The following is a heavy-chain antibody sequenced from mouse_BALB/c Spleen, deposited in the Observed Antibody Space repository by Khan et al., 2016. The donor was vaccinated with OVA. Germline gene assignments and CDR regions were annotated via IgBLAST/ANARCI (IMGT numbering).Heavy chain of an antibody. CDR2: ITYSGST. Sequence: VQLKESGPGLVKPSQSLSLTCTVTGYSVTSDYAWNWIRQFPGDKLEWMGYITYSGSTSYNPSLKSRISITRDTSKNQFFLQLISVTTEDTATYYCARDGSRYNYAMDYWGQGTSVTVSS. CDR3: ARDGSRYNYAMDY. V-gene: IGHV3-2*02. D-gene: IGHD2-3*01. CDR1: GYSVTSDYA. J-gene: IGHJ4*01.